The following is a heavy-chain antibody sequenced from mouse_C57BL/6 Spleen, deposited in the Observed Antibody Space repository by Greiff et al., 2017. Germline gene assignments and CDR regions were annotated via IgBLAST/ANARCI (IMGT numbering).Heavy chain of an antibody. CDR2: ISSGGSYT. CDR1: GFTFSSYG. Sequence: EVKLVESGGDLVKPGGSLKLSCAASGFTFSSYGMSWVRQTPDKRLEWVATISSGGSYTYYPDSVKGRFTISRDNAKNTLYLQMSSLKSEDTAMYYCARALYDGYPRYFDVWGTGTTVTVSS. V-gene: IGHV5-6*01. J-gene: IGHJ1*03. CDR3: ARALYDGYPRYFDV. D-gene: IGHD2-3*01.